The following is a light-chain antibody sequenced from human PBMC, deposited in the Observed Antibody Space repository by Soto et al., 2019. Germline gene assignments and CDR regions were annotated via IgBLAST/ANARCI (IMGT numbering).Light chain of an antibody. CDR2: AAS. Sequence: DIQMTQSPSSLSLSVGDRVTITCRASQSITNYLNWYQQKPWKAPKLLVYAASSLQSGVPSRFSANGSGTDFTLTISSLQPEDFASYYCQQSDSYPYTFGQGTKLEIK. V-gene: IGKV1-39*01. CDR3: QQSDSYPYT. J-gene: IGKJ2*01. CDR1: QSITNY.